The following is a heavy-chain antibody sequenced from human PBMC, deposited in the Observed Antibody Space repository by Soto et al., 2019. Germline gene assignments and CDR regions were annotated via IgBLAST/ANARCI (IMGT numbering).Heavy chain of an antibody. CDR1: GFTFSSYS. Sequence: GGSLRLSCAASGFTFSSYSMNWVRQAPGKGLEWVSSISSSSSYIYYADSVKGRFTISRDNSKNTLFPQMNSLRAEDTAVYYCANVPRAAARRFHYCMDVWAKGTTVPVFS. J-gene: IGHJ6*04. CDR3: ANVPRAAARRFHYCMDV. D-gene: IGHD6-13*01. V-gene: IGHV3-21*04. CDR2: ISSSSSYI.